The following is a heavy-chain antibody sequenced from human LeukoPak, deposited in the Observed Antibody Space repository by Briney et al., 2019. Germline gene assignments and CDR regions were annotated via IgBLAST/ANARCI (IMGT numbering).Heavy chain of an antibody. CDR2: ISWNSGSI. CDR1: GFTFDDYA. CDR3: AGLWFGELLRDY. D-gene: IGHD3-10*01. V-gene: IGHV3-9*01. J-gene: IGHJ4*02. Sequence: GGSLRLSCAASGFTFDDYAMHWVRQAPGKGLEWVSGISWNSGSIGYADSVKGRFTISRDNAKNSLYLQMNSLRAEDTAVYYCAGLWFGELLRDYWGQGTLVTVSS.